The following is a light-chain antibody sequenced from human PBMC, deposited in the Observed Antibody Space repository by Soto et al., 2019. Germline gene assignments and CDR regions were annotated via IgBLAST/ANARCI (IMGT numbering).Light chain of an antibody. V-gene: IGLV3-21*02. Sequence: SYELTQPPSVSVAPGQTASITCGGDNIGTKGVHWYQQKPGQAPELVVYNGRDRPSGIPERFSGSNSGNTATLTITRVEGGDEADFYCQVRESPSDHSVVFGGGTQLTVL. CDR3: QVRESPSDHSVV. CDR2: NGR. J-gene: IGLJ3*02. CDR1: NIGTKG.